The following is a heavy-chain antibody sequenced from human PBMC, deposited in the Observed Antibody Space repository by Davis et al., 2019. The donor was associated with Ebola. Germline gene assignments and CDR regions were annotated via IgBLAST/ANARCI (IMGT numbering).Heavy chain of an antibody. V-gene: IGHV1-46*03. CDR3: TTPGGQDSGYDVFEI. J-gene: IGHJ3*02. D-gene: IGHD5-12*01. CDR1: CYTFTSYY. CDR2: INPNDGRT. Sequence: AASVQVSCKASCYTFTSYYMHWVRSAPGQGLEWMGMINPNDGRTIYAQKFQGRVTVTRDTSTTTVYMDLSSLSSEDTALYYCTTPGGQDSGYDVFEIWGQGTMVTVSS.